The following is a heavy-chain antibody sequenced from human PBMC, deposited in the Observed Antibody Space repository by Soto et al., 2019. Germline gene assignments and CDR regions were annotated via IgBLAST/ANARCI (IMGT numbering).Heavy chain of an antibody. CDR3: ARAYGSNVFDF. J-gene: IGHJ4*02. Sequence: QVQLQQWGAGLLKPSQTLSLTCAVNGGSFSGYYWSWIRQPPGKGLEWIGEINHSGSTNYNPSLKSRVTISVDTSKNQFSLKLSSVTAADTAVYYCARAYGSNVFDFWGQGTLVTVSS. V-gene: IGHV4-34*01. CDR1: GGSFSGYY. CDR2: INHSGST. D-gene: IGHD4-17*01.